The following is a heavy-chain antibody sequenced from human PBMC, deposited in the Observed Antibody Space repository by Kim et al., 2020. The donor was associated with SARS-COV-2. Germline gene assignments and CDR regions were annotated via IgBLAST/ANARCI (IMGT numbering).Heavy chain of an antibody. D-gene: IGHD3-22*01. CDR3: ARDLPYSYDSTGHYFDY. CDR2: ISGSGSTM. CDR1: GFTFSDYY. J-gene: IGHJ4*02. Sequence: GGSLRLSCAASGFTFSDYYMNWIRQAPGKGLEWVSYISGSGSTMYYSVSVKGRFTISRDNAKNSLYLQMNSLRAEDTAVYYCARDLPYSYDSTGHYFDYWGQGTLVTVSS. V-gene: IGHV3-11*01.